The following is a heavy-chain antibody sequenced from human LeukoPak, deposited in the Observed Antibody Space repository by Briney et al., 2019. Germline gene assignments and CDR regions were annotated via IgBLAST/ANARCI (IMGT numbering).Heavy chain of an antibody. CDR1: IGSFSGYY. J-gene: IGHJ4*02. D-gene: IGHD3-10*01. Sequence: SETLSLTCAVYIGSFSGYYWSWIRQPPGKGLEWIGEINHSGSTNYNPSLKSRVTISVDTSKNQFSLKLSSVTAADTAVYYCARVRITMVRGVGGYFDYWGQGTLVTVSS. CDR3: ARVRITMVRGVGGYFDY. V-gene: IGHV4-34*01. CDR2: INHSGST.